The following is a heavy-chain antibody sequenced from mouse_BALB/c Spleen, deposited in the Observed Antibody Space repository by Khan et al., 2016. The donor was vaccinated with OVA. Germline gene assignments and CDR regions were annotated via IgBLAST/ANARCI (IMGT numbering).Heavy chain of an antibody. CDR2: INPSNGGP. D-gene: IGHD2-10*02. V-gene: IGHV1S81*02. CDR1: GYTFSSYY. CDR3: TTSGYGNPFAY. J-gene: IGHJ3*01. Sequence: QVQLKQSGAELVRPGASVRLSCKASGYTFSSYYMYWVKQRPGQGLEWMGGINPSNGGPNFNEKFKTKATLTVDRSSSTAYMHHSSLTSEDSAVYYCTTSGYGNPFAYWGQGTLVTVSP.